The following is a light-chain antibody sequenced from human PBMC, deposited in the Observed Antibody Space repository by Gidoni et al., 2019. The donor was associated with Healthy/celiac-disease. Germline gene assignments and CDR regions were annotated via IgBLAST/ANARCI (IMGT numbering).Light chain of an antibody. CDR3: QSYDSSLSGPWV. Sequence: QSELTQPPSVSGAPGKRVTISCTGSSSNIGAGYDVHWYQQLPGTAPKLLLYGNSNRPSGVPDRFSGSKSGTSASLAITGLQAEDEADYYCQSYDSSLSGPWVFGGGTKLTVL. CDR1: SSNIGAGYD. CDR2: GNS. J-gene: IGLJ3*02. V-gene: IGLV1-40*01.